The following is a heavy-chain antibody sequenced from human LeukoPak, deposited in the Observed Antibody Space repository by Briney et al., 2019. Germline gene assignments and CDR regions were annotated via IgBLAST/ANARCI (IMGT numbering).Heavy chain of an antibody. Sequence: SETLSLTCTVSGGSISSSSYYWGWIRQPPGKGLEWIGSIYYSGSTYYNPSLKSRVTLSVDTSKNQFSLKLSSVTAADTAVYYCAGPSSGWYEFYFQHWGQGTLVTVSS. D-gene: IGHD6-19*01. V-gene: IGHV4-39*07. CDR2: IYYSGST. J-gene: IGHJ1*01. CDR1: GGSISSSSYY. CDR3: AGPSSGWYEFYFQH.